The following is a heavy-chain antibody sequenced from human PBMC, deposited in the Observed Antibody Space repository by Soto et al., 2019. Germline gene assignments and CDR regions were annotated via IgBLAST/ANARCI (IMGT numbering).Heavy chain of an antibody. D-gene: IGHD2-2*01. CDR3: ARERASDRNRPFHP. CDR1: NGSINSGDFF. V-gene: IGHV4-30-4*01. Sequence: SETLSLTCAVSNGSINSGDFFWSWIRQPPGRALEWIASIYHTGSTYYNPSLKSRVAIRVDTSWKQFSLKMLSVTAADTAVYYCARERASDRNRPFHPWGQGTLVTVS. CDR2: IYHTGST. J-gene: IGHJ1*01.